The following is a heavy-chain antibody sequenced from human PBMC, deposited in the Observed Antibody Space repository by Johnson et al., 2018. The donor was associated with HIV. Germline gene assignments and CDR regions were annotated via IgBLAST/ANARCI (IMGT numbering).Heavy chain of an antibody. CDR1: AFTFSSYG. Sequence: QVQLVESGGGVVQPGGSLRLSCAASAFTFSSYGMHWVRQAPGKGLEWVAFIRYDGTNKYYADSVKGRFTISRDNSKNTLYLQMNSLRAEDTAVYYCAKVWYYYGSGSAFDGWGQGTMVTVSS. J-gene: IGHJ3*01. D-gene: IGHD3-10*01. V-gene: IGHV3-30*02. CDR2: IRYDGTNK. CDR3: AKVWYYYGSGSAFDG.